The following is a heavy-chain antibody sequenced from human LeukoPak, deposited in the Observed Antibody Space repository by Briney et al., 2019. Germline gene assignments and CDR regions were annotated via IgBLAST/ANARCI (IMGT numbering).Heavy chain of an antibody. CDR3: ATEYCSGGSCYSMDY. CDR2: IDPSDSYT. Sequence: GESLKISCKGSGYSFTSYWISWVRQMPGKGLEWMGRIDPSDSYTNYSPSFQGHVTISADKSISTAYLQWSSLKASDTAMYCCATEYCSGGSCYSMDYWGQGTLVTVSS. D-gene: IGHD2-15*01. V-gene: IGHV5-10-1*01. J-gene: IGHJ4*02. CDR1: GYSFTSYW.